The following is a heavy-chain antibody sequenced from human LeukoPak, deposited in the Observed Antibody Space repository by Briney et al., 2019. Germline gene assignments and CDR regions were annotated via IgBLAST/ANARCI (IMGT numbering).Heavy chain of an antibody. Sequence: ASVKVSCKASGYTFTSYGISWVRQAPGQGLEWMGWISAYNGNTNYAQKLQGRVTMTTDTSTSTAYMELRSLRSDDTAVYYCARDQITHYYGSGSYYNVPGDYWGQGTLVTVSS. V-gene: IGHV1-18*04. CDR2: ISAYNGNT. D-gene: IGHD3-10*01. J-gene: IGHJ4*02. CDR3: ARDQITHYYGSGSYYNVPGDY. CDR1: GYTFTSYG.